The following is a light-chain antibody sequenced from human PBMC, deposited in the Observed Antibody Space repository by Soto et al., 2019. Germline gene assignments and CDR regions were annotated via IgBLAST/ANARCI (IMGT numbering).Light chain of an antibody. CDR2: GAP. V-gene: IGKV3-15*01. CDR3: QTYNTWPPGT. CDR1: LSVSST. Sequence: SLSAKESSTLRCRDILSVSSTALACYHQKRGQAARLLIYGAPTRATGTPARFSGSGSGTEFTLSICRLQSDDVPVYYCQTYNTWPPGTFPPGTRLDIK. J-gene: IGKJ5*01.